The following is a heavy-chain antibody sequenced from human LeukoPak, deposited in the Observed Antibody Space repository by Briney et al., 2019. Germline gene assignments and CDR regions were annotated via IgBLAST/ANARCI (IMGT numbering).Heavy chain of an antibody. Sequence: GGSLRLSCAASGFTFDDYAMHWVRQAPGKGLEWVSLISWDGGSTYYADSVKGRFTISRDNSKNSLYLQMNSLRAEDTALYYCAKDPGGGEGYFDYWGQGTLVTVSS. CDR1: GFTFDDYA. V-gene: IGHV3-43D*03. CDR2: ISWDGGST. J-gene: IGHJ4*02. D-gene: IGHD3-16*01. CDR3: AKDPGGGEGYFDY.